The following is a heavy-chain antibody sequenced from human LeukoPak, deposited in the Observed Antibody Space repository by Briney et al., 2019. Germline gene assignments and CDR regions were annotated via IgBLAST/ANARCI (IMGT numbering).Heavy chain of an antibody. V-gene: IGHV3-23*01. Sequence: PGGSLRLSCAASGFTFNRNVMSWVRQAPGKGLEWVSAIIDDGSSTYYADSVKGRFSISRDNSKNTVYLQMDRMRVEDSAVYYCVRDGDTVVVITFDYWGQGNLVTVSS. D-gene: IGHD3-22*01. CDR2: IIDDGSST. CDR3: VRDGDTVVVITFDY. CDR1: GFTFNRNV. J-gene: IGHJ4*02.